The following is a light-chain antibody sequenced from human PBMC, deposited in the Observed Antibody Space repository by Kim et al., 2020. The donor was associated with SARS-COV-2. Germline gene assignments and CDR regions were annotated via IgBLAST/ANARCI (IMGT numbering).Light chain of an antibody. V-gene: IGLV10-54*01. Sequence: QIATLTCTGHSKNVGNQGAAWLQQHQGHPPKLLSYRNNNRPSGISERLSASRSGNTASLTITGLQPEDEADYYCSAWDSRLSAWVFGGGTQLTVL. J-gene: IGLJ3*02. CDR1: SKNVGNQG. CDR2: RNN. CDR3: SAWDSRLSAWV.